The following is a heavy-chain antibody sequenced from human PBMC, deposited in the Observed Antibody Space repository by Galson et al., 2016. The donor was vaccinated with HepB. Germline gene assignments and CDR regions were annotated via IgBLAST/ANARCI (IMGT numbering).Heavy chain of an antibody. D-gene: IGHD4-17*01. CDR3: AKGTDPDGEYGGFDP. CDR1: GFTFSSYG. V-gene: IGHV3-33*03. J-gene: IGHJ5*02. CDR2: IWYDGSNK. Sequence: SLRLSCAASGFTFSSYGMHWVRQAPGKGLEWVAVIWYDGSNKYYADSVKGRFTISRDNSKNTLYLQMNSLRAEDTAVYYCAKGTDPDGEYGGFDPWGQGTLVTVSS.